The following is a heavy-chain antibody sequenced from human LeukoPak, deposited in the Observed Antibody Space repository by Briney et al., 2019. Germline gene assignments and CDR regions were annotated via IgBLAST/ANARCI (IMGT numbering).Heavy chain of an antibody. J-gene: IGHJ4*02. CDR3: ARASRITMIVVVTQYFDY. CDR2: IYYSGST. V-gene: IGHV4-30-4*01. D-gene: IGHD3-22*01. Sequence: TSQTLSLTCIVSGGSISSGDYYWSRIRQPPGKGMEWIGYIYYSGSTYYNPSLKSRVTISVDTSKNQFSLKLSSVTAADTAVYYCARASRITMIVVVTQYFDYWGQGTLVTVSS. CDR1: GGSISSGDYY.